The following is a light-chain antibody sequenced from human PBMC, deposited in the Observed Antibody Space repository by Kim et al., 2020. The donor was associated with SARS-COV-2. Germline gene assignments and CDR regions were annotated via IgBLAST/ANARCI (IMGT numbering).Light chain of an antibody. CDR2: DVS. J-gene: IGLJ2*01. V-gene: IGLV2-14*03. CDR1: SSDIGAHNY. CDR3: CSYTSSSTGVV. Sequence: QSALTQAASVSGSPGQSIIISCTGTSSDIGAHNYVSWYQQHAGKAPKLMIYDVSNRPSGVSTRFSGSKSGSTASLSISGLRAEDEADYYCCSYTSSSTGVVFGGGTQLTVL.